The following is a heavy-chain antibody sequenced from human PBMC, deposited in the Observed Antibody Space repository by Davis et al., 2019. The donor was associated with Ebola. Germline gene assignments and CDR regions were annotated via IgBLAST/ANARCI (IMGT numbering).Heavy chain of an antibody. CDR2: INPSAGDP. Sequence: ASVKVSCKASGYTFRNYYIHWVRQAPGQGLEWMGLINPSAGDPRYAPRFRGRVTMTRDTSTSTVYMELNSLGYDDTAVYFCARAGYGSDLPDTYFYYYGMDVWGKGTTVAVSS. J-gene: IGHJ6*04. CDR3: ARAGYGSDLPDTYFYYYGMDV. CDR1: GYTFRNYY. V-gene: IGHV1-46*01. D-gene: IGHD1-26*01.